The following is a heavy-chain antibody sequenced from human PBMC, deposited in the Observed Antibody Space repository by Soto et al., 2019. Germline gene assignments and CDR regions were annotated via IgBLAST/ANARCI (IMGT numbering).Heavy chain of an antibody. J-gene: IGHJ6*02. CDR1: GGSFSGYY. CDR3: ARDSTGGDTAFRGGYGMDV. Sequence: SETLSLTCAVYGGSFSGYYWSWIRQPPGKGLEWIGYIYYSGSTNYNPSLKSRVTISVDTSKNQFSLKLSSVTAADTAVYYCARDSTGGDTAFRGGYGMDVWGQGTTVTVSS. V-gene: IGHV4-59*01. CDR2: IYYSGST. D-gene: IGHD5-18*01.